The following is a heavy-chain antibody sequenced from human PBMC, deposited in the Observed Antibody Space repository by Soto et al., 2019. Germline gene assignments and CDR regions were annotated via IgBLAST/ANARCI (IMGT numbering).Heavy chain of an antibody. D-gene: IGHD1-7*01. Sequence: LSLTFTVSSGSINSFYWSWIRQPAGKGLEWIGRIHSSGTTNYNPSLKSRVTMSVDTSRNQFSLKLTSVTAADTAVYYCARDRIIGTSYSNYWGQGVLVTVSS. CDR2: IHSSGTT. CDR1: SGSINSFY. CDR3: ARDRIIGTSYSNY. J-gene: IGHJ4*02. V-gene: IGHV4-4*07.